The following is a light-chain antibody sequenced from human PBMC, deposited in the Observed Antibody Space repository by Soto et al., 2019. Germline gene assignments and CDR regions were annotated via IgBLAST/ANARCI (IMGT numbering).Light chain of an antibody. CDR2: EVT. CDR1: SSDVGGYNY. J-gene: IGLJ2*01. Sequence: QSALTQPASVSGSPGQSITISCTGTSSDVGGYNYVSWYQQHPGKAPKLTIYEVTNRPSGVSNRFSGSKSGNTASLTISGLQAEDETHYYCSSYTSSSTVVFGGGTKLTVL. CDR3: SSYTSSSTVV. V-gene: IGLV2-14*01.